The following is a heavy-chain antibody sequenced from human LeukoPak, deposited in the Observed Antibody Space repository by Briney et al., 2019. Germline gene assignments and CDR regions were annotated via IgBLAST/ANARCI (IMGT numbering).Heavy chain of an antibody. D-gene: IGHD3-10*01. CDR1: GGSISNYY. CDR3: ARSQGSMVRGVPLDY. J-gene: IGHJ4*02. Sequence: SETLSLTCTVSGGSISNYYWSWIRQPPGKGLEWIGYIYYSGSTNYNPSLKSRVTISVDTSKNQFSLKLSSVTAADTAVYYCARSQGSMVRGVPLDYWGQGTLVTVSS. V-gene: IGHV4-59*12. CDR2: IYYSGST.